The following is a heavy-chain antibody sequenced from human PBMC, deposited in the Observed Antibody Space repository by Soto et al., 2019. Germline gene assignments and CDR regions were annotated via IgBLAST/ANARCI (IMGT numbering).Heavy chain of an antibody. J-gene: IGHJ4*02. CDR2: ISSSSSTI. CDR1: GFTFSSYS. CDR3: ARDGVYDLLTDFDF. D-gene: IGHD3-9*01. V-gene: IGHV3-48*01. Sequence: GGSLRLSCAASGFTFSSYSMNWVRQAPGKGLEWVSYISSSSSTIYYADSVKGRFTISRDNAKNSLYLQMNSLRAEDTAVYYCARDGVYDLLTDFDFWGQGTLVTVSS.